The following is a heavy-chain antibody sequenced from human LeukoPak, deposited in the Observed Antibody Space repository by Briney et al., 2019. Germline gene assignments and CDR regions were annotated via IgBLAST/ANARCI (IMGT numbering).Heavy chain of an antibody. Sequence: SETLSLTCAVYGGSFSGDYWSWIRHPPGKGPQWIGEINHSGSTNYNPSLKSRVTISVDTSKNQFSLKLSSVTAADTAVYYCARGSIVVVPAAGGYYFDYWGQGTLVTVSS. CDR1: GGSFSGDY. J-gene: IGHJ4*02. CDR3: ARGSIVVVPAAGGYYFDY. CDR2: INHSGST. D-gene: IGHD2-2*01. V-gene: IGHV4-34*01.